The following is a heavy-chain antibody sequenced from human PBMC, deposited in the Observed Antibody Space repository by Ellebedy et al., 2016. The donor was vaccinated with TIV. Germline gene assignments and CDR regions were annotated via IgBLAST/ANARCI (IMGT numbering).Heavy chain of an antibody. V-gene: IGHV3-21*01. D-gene: IGHD2-2*01. Sequence: GESLKISXAASGFTFSGYSMHWVRQAPGKGLEWVSSISSSSYIYYADSVRGRFTISRDNAKNSLYLQMNSLRAEDTAVYYCAREGLPPDIVVVAAARQYYFDYWGQGTLVTVSS. CDR3: AREGLPPDIVVVAAARQYYFDY. CDR1: GFTFSGYS. CDR2: ISSSSYI. J-gene: IGHJ4*02.